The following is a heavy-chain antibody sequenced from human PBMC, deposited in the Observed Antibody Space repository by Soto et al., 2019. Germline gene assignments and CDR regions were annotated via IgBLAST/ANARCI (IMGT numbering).Heavy chain of an antibody. D-gene: IGHD2-15*01. V-gene: IGHV4-59*08. CDR3: ARHVGSISVSYCSGGSCYHTYWYFDL. CDR2: IYYSGST. CDR1: GGSISSYY. J-gene: IGHJ2*01. Sequence: QVQLQESGPGLVKPSETLSLTCTVSGGSISSYYWSWIRQPPGKGLEWIGYIYYSGSTNYNPSLKSRVTISVVTSKNQFSLKLSSVTAADTAVYYCARHVGSISVSYCSGGSCYHTYWYFDLWGRGTLVTVSS.